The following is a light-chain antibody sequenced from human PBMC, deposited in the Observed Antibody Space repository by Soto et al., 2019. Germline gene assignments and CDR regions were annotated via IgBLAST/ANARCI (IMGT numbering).Light chain of an antibody. V-gene: IGKV3-15*01. CDR1: QSISSS. Sequence: DIVMTQSPCTLSSSAGDRATISCRASQSISSSLAWYQHKPGQAPRLLIYGASTRATGIPARFSGSGSGTEFTLTISSLQPEDFAVYYCQQYNIWPPLTFGQGTKVDIK. CDR2: GAS. J-gene: IGKJ1*01. CDR3: QQYNIWPPLT.